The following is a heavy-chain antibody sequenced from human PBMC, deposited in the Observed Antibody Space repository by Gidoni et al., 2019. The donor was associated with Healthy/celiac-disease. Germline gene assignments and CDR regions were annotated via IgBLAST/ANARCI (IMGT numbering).Heavy chain of an antibody. CDR1: GYTFTGYH. CDR3: ARAAIMITFGGVANWFDP. Sequence: QVQLVQTGAEVKKPGASVTVSCTDSGYTFTGYHMHWVRPAPGPGLEWMGRINPNSGGTNYAQKFQGRVTMTRDTSISTAYMELSRLRSDDTAVYYCARAAIMITFGGVANWFDPWGQGTLVTVSS. J-gene: IGHJ5*02. CDR2: INPNSGGT. D-gene: IGHD3-16*01. V-gene: IGHV1-2*06.